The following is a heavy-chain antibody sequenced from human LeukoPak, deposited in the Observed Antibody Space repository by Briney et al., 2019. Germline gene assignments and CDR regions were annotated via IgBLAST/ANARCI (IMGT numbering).Heavy chain of an antibody. CDR2: IYYSGST. CDR3: ARFSASSGYHNAFDI. CDR1: GGSISSYY. J-gene: IGHJ3*02. D-gene: IGHD3-22*01. V-gene: IGHV4-59*01. Sequence: SETLSLTCTVSGGSISSYYWSWIRQPPGKGLEWIGYIYYSGSTNYNPSLKSRVTISVDTSKNQFSLKLSSVTAADTAVYYCARFSASSGYHNAFDIWGRGTMVTVSS.